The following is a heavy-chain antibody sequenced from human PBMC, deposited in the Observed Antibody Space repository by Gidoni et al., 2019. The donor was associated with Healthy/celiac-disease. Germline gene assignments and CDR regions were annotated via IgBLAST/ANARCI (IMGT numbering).Heavy chain of an antibody. J-gene: IGHJ4*02. Sequence: QVQLVESGGGVVQPGRSLRLSCAASGFTFSSYGMHWVRQAPGKGLEWVAVIWYDGSNKYYADSVKGRFTISRDNSKNTLYLQMNSLRAEDTAVYYCARGRTPYYFDYWGQGTLVTVSS. CDR3: ARGRTPYYFDY. D-gene: IGHD2-2*01. CDR1: GFTFSSYG. CDR2: IWYDGSNK. V-gene: IGHV3-33*01.